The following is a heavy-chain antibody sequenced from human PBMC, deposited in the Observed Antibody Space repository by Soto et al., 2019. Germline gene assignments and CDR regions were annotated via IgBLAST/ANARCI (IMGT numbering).Heavy chain of an antibody. CDR2: ISYDGSNK. D-gene: IGHD3-10*01. CDR1: GFTFSSYG. J-gene: IGHJ3*02. V-gene: IGHV3-30*18. CDR3: AKDYVLLWFGELSNDAFDI. Sequence: GGSLRLSCAASGFTFSSYGMHWVRQAPGKGLEWVAVISYDGSNKYYADSVKGRFTISRDNSKNTLYLQMNSLRAEDTAVYYCAKDYVLLWFGELSNDAFDIWGQGTMVTVSS.